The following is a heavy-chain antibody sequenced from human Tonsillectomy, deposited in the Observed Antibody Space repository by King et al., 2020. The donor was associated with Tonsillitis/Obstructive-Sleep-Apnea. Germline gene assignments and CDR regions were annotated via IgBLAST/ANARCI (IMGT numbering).Heavy chain of an antibody. J-gene: IGHJ4*02. CDR2: INNNGGNT. D-gene: IGHD2-2*01. CDR3: AGYCXSMACXHGFDY. V-gene: IGHV3-23*01. Sequence: VQLLESEGGLEQPGGSLKLSCAASGFAFNIYAMAWVRQAPGKGLEWVSAINNNGGNTYYADSVRGRFTISRDNSKDTMYLQMSSLRAEDTAVYYCAGYCXSMACXHGFDYWGQGTLVTVSS. CDR1: GFAFNIYA.